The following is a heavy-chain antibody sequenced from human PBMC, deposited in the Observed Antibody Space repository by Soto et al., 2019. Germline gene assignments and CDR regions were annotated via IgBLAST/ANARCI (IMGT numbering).Heavy chain of an antibody. V-gene: IGHV3-15*01. CDR1: GFTFSNAW. Sequence: PGGSLRLSCAASGFTFSNAWMSWVRQAPGKGLEWVGRIKSKTDGGTTDYAAPVKGRFTISRDDSKNTLYLQMNSLKTEDTAVYYCTTDRLKGGPYDYIWGSYRLAQDYWGQGTLVTVSS. D-gene: IGHD3-16*02. J-gene: IGHJ4*02. CDR3: TTDRLKGGPYDYIWGSYRLAQDY. CDR2: IKSKTDGGTT.